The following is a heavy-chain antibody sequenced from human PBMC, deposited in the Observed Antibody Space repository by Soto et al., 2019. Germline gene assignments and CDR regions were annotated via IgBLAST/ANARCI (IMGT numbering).Heavy chain of an antibody. J-gene: IGHJ5*01. Sequence: PSETLSLTCTVSGGSISSYFWSWIRQPPGKGLGWIGYIHYNVNTNYDPSLKSRVTISLDTSKNHFSLRLNSVTAADTAVYYCARGGYYDPSGQRPLDSWGQGTMVTVSS. CDR1: GGSISSYF. CDR3: ARGGYYDPSGQRPLDS. V-gene: IGHV4-59*01. CDR2: IHYNVNT. D-gene: IGHD3-22*01.